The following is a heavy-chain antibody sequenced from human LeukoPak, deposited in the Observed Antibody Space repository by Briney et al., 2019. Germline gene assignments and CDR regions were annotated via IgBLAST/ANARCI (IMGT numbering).Heavy chain of an antibody. CDR2: ISGSGGST. CDR3: AKDRVVPAATAWFDP. J-gene: IGHJ5*02. V-gene: IGHV3-23*01. CDR1: GFTFSSYA. Sequence: PGGSLRLSCAASGFTFSSYAMSWVRQAPGKGLEWVSAISGSGGSTYYADSVKGWFTISRDNSKNTLYLQMNSLRAEDTAVYYCAKDRVVPAATAWFDPWGQGTLVTVSS. D-gene: IGHD2-2*01.